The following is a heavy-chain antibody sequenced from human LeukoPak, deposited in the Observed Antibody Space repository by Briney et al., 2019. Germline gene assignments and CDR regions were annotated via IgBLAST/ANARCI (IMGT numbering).Heavy chain of an antibody. CDR3: ARDSSGLHDAFDI. V-gene: IGHV4-59*01. CDR1: GGSISSYY. D-gene: IGHD3-22*01. CDR2: IYYSGST. J-gene: IGHJ3*02. Sequence: SETLSLTCTVSGGSISSYYWSWIRQPPGKGLEWIGYIYYSGSTNYNPSLKSRVTISVDTSKNQFSLKLSSVTAADTAVYYRARDSSGLHDAFDIWGQGTMVTVSS.